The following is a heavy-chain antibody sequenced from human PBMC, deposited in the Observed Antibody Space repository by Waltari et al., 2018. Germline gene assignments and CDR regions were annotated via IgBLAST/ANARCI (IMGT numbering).Heavy chain of an antibody. CDR2: INPNSGGT. J-gene: IGHJ4*02. V-gene: IGHV1-2*02. Sequence: QVQLVQSGAEVKKPGASVKVSCKASGYTFTGYYMHWVRQAPGQGFEWMGWINPNSGGTNDAQKFQGRVTMTRDTSISTAYMELSRLRSDDTAVYYCARDGGWMVSYYWGQGTLVTVSS. CDR1: GYTFTGYY. CDR3: ARDGGWMVSYY. D-gene: IGHD2-8*01.